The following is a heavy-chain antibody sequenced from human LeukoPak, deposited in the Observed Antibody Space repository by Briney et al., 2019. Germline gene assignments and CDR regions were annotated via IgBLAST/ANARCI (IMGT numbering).Heavy chain of an antibody. D-gene: IGHD5-24*01. CDR2: IYYSGST. Sequence: SETLSLTCTVSGGSISSSSYYWGWIRQHPGKGLEWIGSIYYSGSTSYSPSLKSRVTISVDTSKNQFSLKLTSVTAADTAVYYCARGGMAAVFDYWGQGTLVTVYS. J-gene: IGHJ4*02. CDR1: GGSISSSSYY. V-gene: IGHV4-39*07. CDR3: ARGGMAAVFDY.